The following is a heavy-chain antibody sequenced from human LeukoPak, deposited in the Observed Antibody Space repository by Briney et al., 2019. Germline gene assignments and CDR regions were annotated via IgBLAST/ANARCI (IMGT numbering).Heavy chain of an antibody. CDR3: AKLGMPHY. CDR2: IIPILGIA. CDR1: GGTFSSYA. D-gene: IGHD7-27*01. V-gene: IGHV1-69*04. J-gene: IGHJ4*02. Sequence: SVKVSCKASGGTFSSYAISWVRQAPGQGLEWMGRIIPILGIANYAQKFQGRVTITADKSTSTAYMELSSLRSEDTAVYYCAKLGMPHYWGQGTLVTVSS.